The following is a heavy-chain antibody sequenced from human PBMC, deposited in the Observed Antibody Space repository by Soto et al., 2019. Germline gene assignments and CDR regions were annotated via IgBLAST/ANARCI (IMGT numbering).Heavy chain of an antibody. J-gene: IGHJ3*02. D-gene: IGHD6-19*01. Sequence: QVQLVESGGGVVQPGRSLRLSCAASGFTFSSYGMHWVRQAPGKGLEWVAVIWYDGSNKYYADSVKGRFTISRDNSENTLYLQMNSLRAEDTAVYYCARVGSGWYERDAFDIWGQGTMVTVSS. CDR2: IWYDGSNK. V-gene: IGHV3-33*01. CDR1: GFTFSSYG. CDR3: ARVGSGWYERDAFDI.